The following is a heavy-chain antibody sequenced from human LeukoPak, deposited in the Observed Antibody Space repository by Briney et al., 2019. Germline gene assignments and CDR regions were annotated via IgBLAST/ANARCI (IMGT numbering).Heavy chain of an antibody. D-gene: IGHD1-26*01. Sequence: SETLSLTCNVSGESIISNSYSWGWIRQSPVKGLEWLGTVSHTGCTHYNPSLKSRLTLLVDTSNNQFSLRLTSVTAADTSVYYCARHSWELVDKWGQGTLVIVSS. V-gene: IGHV4-39*01. CDR2: VSHTGCT. CDR3: ARHSWELVDK. J-gene: IGHJ4*02. CDR1: GESIISNSYS.